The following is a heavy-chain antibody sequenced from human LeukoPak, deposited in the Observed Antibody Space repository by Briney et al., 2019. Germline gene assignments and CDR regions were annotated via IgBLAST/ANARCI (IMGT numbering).Heavy chain of an antibody. D-gene: IGHD3-10*01. V-gene: IGHV3-23*01. CDR1: GFTFSTYA. CDR3: ARDQWGEYGSGSPQFDY. J-gene: IGHJ4*02. CDR2: ISGSGDNT. Sequence: GGSLRLFCAASGFTFSTYAMTWVRQAPGKGLEWVSAISGSGDNTYYADSVKGRLTISRDNSKNTVYLQMNSLRAEDTAVYYCARDQWGEYGSGSPQFDYWGQGTLVTVSS.